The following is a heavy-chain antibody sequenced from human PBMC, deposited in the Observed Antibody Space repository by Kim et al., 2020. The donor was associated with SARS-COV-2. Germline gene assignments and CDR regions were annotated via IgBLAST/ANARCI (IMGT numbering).Heavy chain of an antibody. CDR1: GYTFTSYG. Sequence: ASVKVSCKASGYTFTSYGISWVRQAPGQGLEWMGWISAYNGNTNYAQKLQGRVTMTTDTSTSTAYMELRSLRSDDTAVYYFARVRISVTLTSSLLGYYYGMDVWGQGTTVTVSS. CDR3: ARVRISVTLTSSLLGYYYGMDV. J-gene: IGHJ6*02. D-gene: IGHD1-26*01. CDR2: ISAYNGNT. V-gene: IGHV1-18*04.